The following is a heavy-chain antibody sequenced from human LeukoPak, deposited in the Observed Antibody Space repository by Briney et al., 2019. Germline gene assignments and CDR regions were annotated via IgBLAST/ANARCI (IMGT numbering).Heavy chain of an antibody. CDR3: ARFMFRATIHKVSAFDI. Sequence: SETLSPTRTVPGGPISSIYCSWIRQPPGKELGWIGYFYYSASTNYNPSIKSLITISVDTSKNQFSLKLSSVTAADAVVYYCARFMFRATIHKVSAFDIWGQGTMVTVSS. J-gene: IGHJ3*02. V-gene: IGHV4-59*01. CDR2: FYYSAST. CDR1: GGPISSIY. D-gene: IGHD5-24*01.